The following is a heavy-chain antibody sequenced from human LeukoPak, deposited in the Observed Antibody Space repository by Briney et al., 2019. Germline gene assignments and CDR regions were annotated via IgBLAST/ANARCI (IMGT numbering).Heavy chain of an antibody. V-gene: IGHV3-7*01. J-gene: IGHJ4*02. D-gene: IGHD3-10*01. CDR2: IKYDGGEK. CDR1: GGSFSGYY. Sequence: ETLSLTCAVYGGSFSGYYWSWIRQPPGKGLEWVANIKYDGGEKYYVDSVKGRFSISRDNAKNSLYLQMNNLRVEDTAVYYCARDNGEFKHYYGSGSYEFWGRGTLVSVSS. CDR3: ARDNGEFKHYYGSGSYEF.